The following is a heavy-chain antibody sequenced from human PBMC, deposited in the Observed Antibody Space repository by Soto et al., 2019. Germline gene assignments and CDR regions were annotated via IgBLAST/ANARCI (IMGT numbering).Heavy chain of an antibody. V-gene: IGHV1-3*01. J-gene: IGHJ4*02. D-gene: IGHD3-10*01. CDR1: GYSFMTYG. Sequence: QVQLVQSGAEVKKPGASVKVSCKASGYSFMTYGMQWVRQAPGQRLEWMGWINPGSGDTKYSEKFQGRVAITRDTTASKVYMELSGLRSEDTAIYYCARIRLLWFGEPAYWAQGTLVTVSS. CDR2: INPGSGDT. CDR3: ARIRLLWFGEPAY.